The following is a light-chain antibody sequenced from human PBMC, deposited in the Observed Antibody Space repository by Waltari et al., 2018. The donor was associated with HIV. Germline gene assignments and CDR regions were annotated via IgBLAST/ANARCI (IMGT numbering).Light chain of an antibody. CDR2: RND. J-gene: IGLJ3*02. V-gene: IGLV1-47*01. Sequence: QPKMTQAPSASKTPGQRITMSCSGSKSTIGNNCIYWYQQIPGAAPRLVMARNDRRPAGVPDRFSGTKSGTSAFLAITDLRLDDEATYVCASWDDNLRHWVFGGGTKLTVL. CDR3: ASWDDNLRHWV. CDR1: KSTIGNNC.